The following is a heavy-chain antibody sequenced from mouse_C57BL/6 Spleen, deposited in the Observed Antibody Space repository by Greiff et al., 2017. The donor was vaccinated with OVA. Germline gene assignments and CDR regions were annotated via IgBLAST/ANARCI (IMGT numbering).Heavy chain of an antibody. Sequence: DVMLVESGGGLVKPGGSLKLSCAASGFTFSDYGMHWVRQAPEKGLEWVAYISSGSSTIYYADTVKGRFTISRDNAKNTLFLQMTSLRSEDTAMYYCARESEITGTAFAYWGQGTLVTVSA. CDR1: GFTFSDYG. V-gene: IGHV5-17*01. CDR2: ISSGSSTI. CDR3: ARESEITGTAFAY. J-gene: IGHJ3*01. D-gene: IGHD4-1*01.